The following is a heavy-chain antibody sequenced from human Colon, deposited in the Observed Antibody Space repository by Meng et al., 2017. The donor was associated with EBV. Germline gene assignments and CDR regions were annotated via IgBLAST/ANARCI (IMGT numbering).Heavy chain of an antibody. J-gene: IGHJ4*02. CDR1: GYTFTRYP. D-gene: IGHD6-19*01. V-gene: IGHV7-4-1*02. CDR2: ISTNTGNP. CDR3: GTLKYTSGFYGPAY. Sequence: QVQLVKSGSELKKPGASLKVSCKASGYTFTRYPMNWVRQAPGQGLEWMGWISTNTGNPTYAQGFTGRFVFSVDTSVSTAYLQISSLKAEDTAVYYCGTLKYTSGFYGPAYWGQGALVTVSS.